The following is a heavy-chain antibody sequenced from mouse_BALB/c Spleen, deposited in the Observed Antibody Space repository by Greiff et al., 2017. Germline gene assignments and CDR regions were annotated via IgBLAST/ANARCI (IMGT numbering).Heavy chain of an antibody. V-gene: IGHV14-1*02. D-gene: IGHD1-1*02. CDR2: IDPENGNT. J-gene: IGHJ4*01. CDR1: GFNIKDYY. CDR3: ARRWGAMDY. Sequence: VQLKQSGAELVRPGALVKLSCKASGFNIKDYYMHWVKQRPEQGLEWIGWIDPENGNTIYDPKFQGKASITADTSSNTAYLQLSSLTSEDTAVYYCARRWGAMDYWGQGTSVTVSS.